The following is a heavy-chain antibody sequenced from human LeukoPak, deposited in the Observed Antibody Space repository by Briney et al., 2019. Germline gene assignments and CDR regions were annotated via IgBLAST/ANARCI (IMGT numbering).Heavy chain of an antibody. CDR1: GGSISSYY. V-gene: IGHV4-4*07. J-gene: IGHJ6*03. D-gene: IGHD3-10*01. Sequence: SETLSLTCTVSGGSISSYYWSWIRQPAGKGLEWIGRIYTSGSTNYNPSLKSRVTMSVDTSKNQFSLKLSSVPAADTAVYYCARDSPGIYYYYNMDVWGKGTTVTVPS. CDR3: ARDSPGIYYYYNMDV. CDR2: IYTSGST.